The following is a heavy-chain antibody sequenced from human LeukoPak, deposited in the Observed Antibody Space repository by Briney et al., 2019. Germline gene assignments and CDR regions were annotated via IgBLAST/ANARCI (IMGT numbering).Heavy chain of an antibody. J-gene: IGHJ4*02. CDR2: LNPHSGNT. V-gene: IGHV1-8*02. CDR1: GGTFSSYA. D-gene: IGHD3-10*01. CDR3: ARRIISDY. Sequence: GASVKVSCKASGGTFSSYAISWVRQATGQGLEWMGWLNPHSGNTGYAQKFQGRVTMTRNTSISTAYMELSSLRSDDTAVYYCARRIISDYWGQGSLVTVSS.